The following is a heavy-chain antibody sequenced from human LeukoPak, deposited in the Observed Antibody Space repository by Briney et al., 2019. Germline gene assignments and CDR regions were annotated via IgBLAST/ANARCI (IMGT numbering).Heavy chain of an antibody. Sequence: ASVKVSCKSSGFTFTDHYIHWVRQGPGQGLEWMGYIGPHSTFTSSPQEFQGRATMTRDASMSTAYMELTRLTSDDTAVYYCVREGEGPLSKDFDYWGQGTLVTVSS. CDR1: GFTFTDHY. CDR3: VREGEGPLSKDFDY. V-gene: IGHV1-2*02. J-gene: IGHJ4*02. CDR2: IGPHSTFT. D-gene: IGHD2/OR15-2a*01.